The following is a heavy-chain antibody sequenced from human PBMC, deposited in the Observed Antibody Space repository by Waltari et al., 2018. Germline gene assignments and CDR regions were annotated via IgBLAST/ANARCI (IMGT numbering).Heavy chain of an antibody. V-gene: IGHV3-30*02. J-gene: IGHJ4*02. Sequence: QVQLVESGGGVVQPGGSRKLSCAASGFTFSSSGMHWVRQAPGKGLEWVAFIRYEGNNQQYGDFVKGRFTISRDNSKNTLYLQMNSLRAEDTAVYYCARYCSGNSCPEYYFDYWGQGTLVTVSS. CDR1: GFTFSSSG. CDR3: ARYCSGNSCPEYYFDY. D-gene: IGHD3-22*01. CDR2: IRYEGNNQ.